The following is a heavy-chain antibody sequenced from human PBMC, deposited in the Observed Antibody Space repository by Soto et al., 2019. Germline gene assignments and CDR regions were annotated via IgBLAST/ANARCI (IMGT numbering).Heavy chain of an antibody. Sequence: ASVKVSCKASGYTFTSYAMHWVRQAPGQRLEWMGWINAGNGNTKYSQKFQGRVTITRDTSASTAYMELSSLRSEDTAVYYCARAIESREYYDFWSGSPKAGGWFDPWGQGTLVTVSS. CDR3: ARAIESREYYDFWSGSPKAGGWFDP. CDR2: INAGNGNT. J-gene: IGHJ5*02. D-gene: IGHD3-3*01. CDR1: GYTFTSYA. V-gene: IGHV1-3*01.